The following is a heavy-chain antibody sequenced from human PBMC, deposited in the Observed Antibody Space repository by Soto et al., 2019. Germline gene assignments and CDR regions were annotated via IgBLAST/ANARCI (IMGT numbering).Heavy chain of an antibody. Sequence: SETLSLTCTVSGGSISSSSYYWGWIRQPPGKGLEWIGYIYYSGSTYYNPSLKSRVTISVDTSKNQFSLKLSSVTAADTAVYYCAHSLLSQMDYLGQGTLVT. D-gene: IGHD3-16*02. CDR3: AHSLLSQMDY. J-gene: IGHJ4*02. CDR2: IYYSGST. CDR1: GGSISSSSYY. V-gene: IGHV4-39*07.